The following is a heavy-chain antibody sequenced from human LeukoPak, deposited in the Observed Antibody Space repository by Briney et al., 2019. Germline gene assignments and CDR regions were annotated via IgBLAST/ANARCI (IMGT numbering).Heavy chain of an antibody. Sequence: SETLSLTCAVYGGSFSGYYWSWIRQPPGKGLEWIGEINHSGSTNYNPSLKNRVTISVDTSKNQFSLKLSSVTAADTAVYYCARQKNYDYVWGSYRPGYFDYWGQGTLVTVSS. CDR1: GGSFSGYY. J-gene: IGHJ4*02. D-gene: IGHD3-16*02. V-gene: IGHV4-34*01. CDR2: INHSGST. CDR3: ARQKNYDYVWGSYRPGYFDY.